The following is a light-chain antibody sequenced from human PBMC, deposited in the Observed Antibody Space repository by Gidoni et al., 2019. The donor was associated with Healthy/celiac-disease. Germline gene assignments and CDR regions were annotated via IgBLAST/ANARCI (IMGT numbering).Light chain of an antibody. CDR2: GKN. CDR3: NSRDSSGNHVV. Sequence: SSELTQDPAVSVALGQTVRITCQGDSLRSYYASWYQQKAGQAPVLVIYGKNNRHSGIPDRFSGSSSGNTASLTITGAHAEDAADYYCNSRDSSGNHVVFGGGTKLTVL. V-gene: IGLV3-19*01. CDR1: SLRSYY. J-gene: IGLJ2*01.